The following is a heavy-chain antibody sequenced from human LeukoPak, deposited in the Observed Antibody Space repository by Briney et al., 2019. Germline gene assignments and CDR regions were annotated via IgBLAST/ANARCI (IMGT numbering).Heavy chain of an antibody. CDR1: VFTFSRYA. CDR3: ARDSSDY. J-gene: IGHJ4*02. CDR2: ISYDGSKK. V-gene: IGHV3-30-3*01. Sequence: GTSLRLSCAVSVFTFSRYAMHWVRQAPGKGLEWVAVISYDGSKKADSVKGRFTISRDNSKNTLYLQMTSLRAEDTAVYYCARDSSDYWGQGTLVTVSS.